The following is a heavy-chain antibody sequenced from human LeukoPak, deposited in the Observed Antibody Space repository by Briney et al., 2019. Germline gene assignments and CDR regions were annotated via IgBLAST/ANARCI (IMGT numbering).Heavy chain of an antibody. D-gene: IGHD1-26*01. V-gene: IGHV1-69*10. CDR1: GGTFSSYI. CDR3: ARDLEVPVSVNWGATTAGLDY. J-gene: IGHJ4*02. Sequence: SVHVSCKASGGTFSSYIISWVGQAPGHGLEWMGGILPILGIANYAQTFQGRVTITADKSTSTAYMELSSLRSEDTAVYYCARDLEVPVSVNWGATTAGLDYWGQGTLVTASS. CDR2: ILPILGIA.